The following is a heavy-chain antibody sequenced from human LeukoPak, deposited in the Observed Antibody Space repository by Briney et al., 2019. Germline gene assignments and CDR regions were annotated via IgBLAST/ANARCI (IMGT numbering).Heavy chain of an antibody. Sequence: PSETLSLTCTVSGDSVSSDYLWGWVRQPPGKGLEWIGSMYHSGSTYYNPSLKSRVTISIDTSKNQFSLRLSSVTAADTAVYYCVRRKAGSSGYYYVDFWGQGTLVTVSS. CDR3: VRRKAGSSGYYYVDF. V-gene: IGHV4-38-2*02. CDR2: MYHSGST. J-gene: IGHJ4*02. CDR1: GDSVSSDYL. D-gene: IGHD3-22*01.